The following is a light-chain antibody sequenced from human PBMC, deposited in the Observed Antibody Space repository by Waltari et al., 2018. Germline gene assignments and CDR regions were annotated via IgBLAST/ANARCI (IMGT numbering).Light chain of an antibody. CDR3: QAWDTSTGDVV. CDR1: ELGNKY. V-gene: IGLV3-1*01. J-gene: IGLJ2*01. CDR2: KDD. Sequence: SYELTQPPSVSVSPGQTTSITCSGDELGNKYTCWYQQKPGQSPVMVIFKDDQRPSGITERITGSNSGNTATLTITGTQPLDEADYYCQAWDTSTGDVVFGGGTKLTVL.